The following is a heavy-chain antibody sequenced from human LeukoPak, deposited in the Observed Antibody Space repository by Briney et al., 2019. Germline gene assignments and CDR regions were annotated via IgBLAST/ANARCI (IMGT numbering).Heavy chain of an antibody. Sequence: GGSLRLSCAASGFTFSTYSMNWVRQAPGKGLEWVSYISSSSTTIYYADSVKGRFTISRDNAKNSLYLQMNSLRAEDTAVYYCAKKMPPSYDSSGYYSNGHDFDIWGQGTMVTVSS. CDR2: ISSSSTTI. CDR3: AKKMPPSYDSSGYYSNGHDFDI. V-gene: IGHV3-48*04. CDR1: GFTFSTYS. D-gene: IGHD3-22*01. J-gene: IGHJ3*02.